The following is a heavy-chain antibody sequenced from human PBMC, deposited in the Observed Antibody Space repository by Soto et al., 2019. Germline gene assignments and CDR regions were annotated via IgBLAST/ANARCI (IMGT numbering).Heavy chain of an antibody. D-gene: IGHD1-1*01. V-gene: IGHV3-30*18. Sequence: GGSLRLSCAASGFNFSEYAMHWVRQSPGKGLEWLAIISFEGSNKYSANSVKGRFTISRDTSKNTVYLQMNSLTAGDTAVYYCAKATATSGGAFEIYGQGTMVTVSS. J-gene: IGHJ3*02. CDR1: GFNFSEYA. CDR2: ISFEGSNK. CDR3: AKATATSGGAFEI.